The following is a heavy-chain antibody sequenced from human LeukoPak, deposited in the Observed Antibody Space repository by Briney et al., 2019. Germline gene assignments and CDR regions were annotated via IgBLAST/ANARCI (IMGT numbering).Heavy chain of an antibody. V-gene: IGHV1-2*04. Sequence: GASVKVSCKASEYTFTGYYMHWVRQAPGQGLEWMGWINPNSGGTNYAQKFQGWVTMTRDTSISTAYMELSRLRSDDTAVYYCARAGTAMVDDGVDYWGQGTLVTVSS. J-gene: IGHJ4*02. D-gene: IGHD5-18*01. CDR3: ARAGTAMVDDGVDY. CDR2: INPNSGGT. CDR1: EYTFTGYY.